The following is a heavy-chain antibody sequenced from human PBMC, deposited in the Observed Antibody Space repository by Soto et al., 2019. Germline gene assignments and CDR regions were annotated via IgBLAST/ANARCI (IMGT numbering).Heavy chain of an antibody. J-gene: IGHJ4*02. V-gene: IGHV4-30-2*05. CDR2: MSYSGST. Sequence: PSETLSLTCAVSGGSISSGGYSWSWIRQPPGKGLEWIGFMSYSGSTSYNASLKSRVTISVDTSKSQFSLKLSSVTAADTAVYYCARRWGRSFDYWGQGTLVTVAS. CDR3: ARRWGRSFDY. CDR1: GGSISSGGYS. D-gene: IGHD2-15*01.